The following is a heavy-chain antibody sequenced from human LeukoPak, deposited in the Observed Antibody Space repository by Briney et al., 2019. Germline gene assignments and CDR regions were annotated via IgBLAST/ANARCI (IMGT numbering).Heavy chain of an antibody. J-gene: IGHJ3*02. CDR3: ARDRADYVGAFDI. Sequence: PGGSLRLSCEASGFTFSSYTMNWVRQAPGKGLEWVSYISSSGNTIYYADSVKGRFTNSRDNANNSLYLQMNSLRAEDTAVYYCARDRADYVGAFDIWGQGTMVTVSS. CDR1: GFTFSSYT. D-gene: IGHD4-17*01. V-gene: IGHV3-48*04. CDR2: ISSSGNTI.